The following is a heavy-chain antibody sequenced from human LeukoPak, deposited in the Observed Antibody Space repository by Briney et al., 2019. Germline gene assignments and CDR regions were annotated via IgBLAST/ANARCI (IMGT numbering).Heavy chain of an antibody. CDR3: AREKSGYSLFDY. CDR2: IYYSGST. D-gene: IGHD5-18*01. J-gene: IGHJ4*02. V-gene: IGHV4-39*07. Sequence: SETLSLTCTVSGGSISSSSYYWGWIRQPPGKGLEWIGTIYYSGSTYYNPSLKSRVTISVDTSNDQFSLKLSSVTAADTAVYYCAREKSGYSLFDYWGQGTLVTVSS. CDR1: GGSISSSSYY.